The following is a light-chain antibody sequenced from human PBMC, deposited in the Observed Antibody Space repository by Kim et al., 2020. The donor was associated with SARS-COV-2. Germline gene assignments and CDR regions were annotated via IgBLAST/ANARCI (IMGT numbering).Light chain of an antibody. J-gene: IGKJ2*01. CDR3: QQYDSHPYT. CDR1: QSVSSW. Sequence: DIQMTQSPSTLSASVGDRVNITCRASQSVSSWLAWYQQKPGKAPKLLIYKASTLEGGVPSRFSGRGSGTEFTLTINSLQPDDFATFSCQQYDSHPYTFGQGTKLEIK. V-gene: IGKV1-5*03. CDR2: KAS.